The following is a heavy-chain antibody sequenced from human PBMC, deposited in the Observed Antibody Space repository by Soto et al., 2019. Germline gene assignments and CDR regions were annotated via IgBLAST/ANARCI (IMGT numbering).Heavy chain of an antibody. CDR2: TKQDGSEN. D-gene: IGHD6-19*01. V-gene: IGHV3-7*01. CDR3: ARDKAVASHRLYYGMDV. J-gene: IGHJ6*02. Sequence: EVQLVESGGGLVQPGGSLRLSCVASGFTFGTYWMSWVRQAPGKGLEWVANTKQDGSENYYVDSVKGRFTISRDNAKNSLYLQMNSLRGDDTAVYYCARDKAVASHRLYYGMDVWGQGTTVTVSS. CDR1: GFTFGTYW.